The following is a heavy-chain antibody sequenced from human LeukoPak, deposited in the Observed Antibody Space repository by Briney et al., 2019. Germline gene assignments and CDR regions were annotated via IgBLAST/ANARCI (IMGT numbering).Heavy chain of an antibody. Sequence: PGGSLRLSCAASGFTFSSYAMSWVRQAPGKGLEWVSAISGSGGRTYYADSVKGRFTISRDNSKNTLYLQMNSLRAEDTAVYYCARGRGVSKGGRGSNDYWGQGTLVTVSS. D-gene: IGHD2-15*01. CDR3: ARGRGVSKGGRGSNDY. J-gene: IGHJ4*02. V-gene: IGHV3-23*01. CDR2: ISGSGGRT. CDR1: GFTFSSYA.